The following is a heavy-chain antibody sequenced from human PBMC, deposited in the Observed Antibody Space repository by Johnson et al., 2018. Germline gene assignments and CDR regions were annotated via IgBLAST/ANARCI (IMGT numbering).Heavy chain of an antibody. CDR2: INHSGST. CDR1: GGSFSGYY. J-gene: IGHJ3*02. CDR3: ARGHEVTMIVVMGRRAFDI. V-gene: IGHV4-34*01. D-gene: IGHD3-22*01. Sequence: QVQLQQWGAGLLKPSETLSLTCAVYGGSFSGYYWSWIRQPPGKGLEWIGEINHSGSTNYNPSLKSRVTISVDTSKNQFSLKLSSVTAAGTAVYYRARGHEVTMIVVMGRRAFDIWGQGTMVTVSS.